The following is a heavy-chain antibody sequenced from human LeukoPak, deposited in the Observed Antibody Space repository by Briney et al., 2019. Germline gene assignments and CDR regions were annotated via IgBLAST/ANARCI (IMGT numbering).Heavy chain of an antibody. CDR3: ARGRLSPSAFRPFEH. V-gene: IGHV4-59*01. Sequence: SETLSLTCSVSGDSITTSYWNWIRQPPGQGLEWIGSIIYSGNTKYNPALQSRVTISVDTSKNQFSLEVNSVTAADTAVYYCARGRLSPSAFRPFEHWGRGTLVTVSS. CDR1: GDSITTSY. D-gene: IGHD2/OR15-2a*01. CDR2: IIYSGNT. J-gene: IGHJ4*02.